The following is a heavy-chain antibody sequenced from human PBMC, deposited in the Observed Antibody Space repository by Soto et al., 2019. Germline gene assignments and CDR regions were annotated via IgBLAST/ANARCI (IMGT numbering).Heavy chain of an antibody. V-gene: IGHV4-4*07. D-gene: IGHD1-26*01. CDR1: GDSISSFY. J-gene: IGHJ4*02. CDR3: ARVGSGSYFDN. Sequence: WETLSLTCTVSGDSISSFYWSWIRQPAGKGLEWIGRIYSSGSTNYNPSLKSRVIMSLDTSKNQFSLKLSSVTAADTAVYFCARVGSGSYFDNWGQGTLVTVSS. CDR2: IYSSGST.